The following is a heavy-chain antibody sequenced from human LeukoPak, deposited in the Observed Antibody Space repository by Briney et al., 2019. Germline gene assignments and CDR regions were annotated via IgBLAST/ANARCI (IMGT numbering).Heavy chain of an antibody. CDR3: VRGYYYDSSGYWVRAFDI. D-gene: IGHD3-22*01. V-gene: IGHV4-30-2*01. J-gene: IGHJ3*02. Sequence: SETLSLTCAVSGGXISSGGYSRSWIRQPPGKGLEWLGYMYHSATTHYNPSLKSRVTISVDRSKNQFSLKLSSVTAADTAVYYCVRGYYYDSSGYWVRAFDIWGQGTMVTVSS. CDR2: MYHSATT. CDR1: GGXISSGGYS.